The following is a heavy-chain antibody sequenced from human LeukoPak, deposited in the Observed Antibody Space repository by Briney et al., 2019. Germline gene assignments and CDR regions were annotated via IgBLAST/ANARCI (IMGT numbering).Heavy chain of an antibody. CDR1: TFIFNSHW. J-gene: IGHJ6*02. CDR2: ISSSSSYT. D-gene: IGHD6-13*01. V-gene: IGHV3-21*05. Sequence: GGSLRLSCTTSTFIFNSHWMTWVRQAPGKGLEWVSYISSSSSYTNYADSVKGRFTISRDNAKNSLYLQMNSLRAEDTAVYYCARDTPVSSSWPSLAVWGQGTTVTVSS. CDR3: ARDTPVSSSWPSLAV.